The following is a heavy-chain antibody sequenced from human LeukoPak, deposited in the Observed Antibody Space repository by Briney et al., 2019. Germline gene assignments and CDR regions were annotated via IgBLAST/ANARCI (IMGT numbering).Heavy chain of an antibody. D-gene: IGHD6-13*01. J-gene: IGHJ5*02. CDR3: ARGDSSSWSNYFDP. V-gene: IGHV4-39*07. CDR2: IYYSGST. CDR1: GGSISSSSYY. Sequence: PSETLSLTCTVSGGSISSSSYYWGWIRQPPGKGLEWIGSIYYSGSTYYNPSLKSRVTISVDTSKNQFSLKLSSVTAADTAVYYCARGDSSSWSNYFDPWGQGTLVTVSS.